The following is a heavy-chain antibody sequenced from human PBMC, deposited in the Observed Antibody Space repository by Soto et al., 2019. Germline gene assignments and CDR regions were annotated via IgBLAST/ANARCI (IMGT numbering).Heavy chain of an antibody. J-gene: IGHJ5*02. CDR3: ARPAGEGDRMWLDP. V-gene: IGHV1-8*01. CDR2: MNPNSGNT. CDR1: GYTFTSYD. Sequence: GASVKVSCKASGYTFTSYDINWVRQATGQGLEWMGWMNPNSGNTGYAQKLQGRVTMTTDTSTSTAYMELRSLRSDDTAVYYCARPAGEGDRMWLDPWGQGTLVTVSS. D-gene: IGHD3-10*01.